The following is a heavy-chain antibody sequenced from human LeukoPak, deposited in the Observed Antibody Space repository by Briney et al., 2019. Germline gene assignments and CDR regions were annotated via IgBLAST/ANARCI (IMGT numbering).Heavy chain of an antibody. CDR3: ARHIRLETYYDYVWGSYRYGNFDY. CDR1: GGSISSSSYY. D-gene: IGHD3-16*02. V-gene: IGHV4-39*01. CDR2: IYYSGST. Sequence: PSETLSLTCTVSGGSISSSSYYWGWIRQPPGKGLEWIGSIYYSGSTYYNPSLKSRVTISVDTSKNQFSLKLSSVTAADTAVYYCARHIRLETYYDYVWGSYRYGNFDYWGQGTLVTVSS. J-gene: IGHJ4*02.